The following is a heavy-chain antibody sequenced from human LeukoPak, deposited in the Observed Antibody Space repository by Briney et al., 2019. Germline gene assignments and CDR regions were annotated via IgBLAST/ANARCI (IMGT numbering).Heavy chain of an antibody. CDR3: AVGSRYYDSSGHGFDY. CDR2: IYYSGST. Sequence: SETLSLTCTVSGGSISSSSYYWGWIRQPPGKGLEWIGSIYYSGSTYYNPSLKGRVTISVDTSKNQFSLKLSSVTAADTAVYYCAVGSRYYDSSGHGFDYWGQGTLVTVSS. D-gene: IGHD3-22*01. CDR1: GGSISSSSYY. J-gene: IGHJ4*02. V-gene: IGHV4-39*01.